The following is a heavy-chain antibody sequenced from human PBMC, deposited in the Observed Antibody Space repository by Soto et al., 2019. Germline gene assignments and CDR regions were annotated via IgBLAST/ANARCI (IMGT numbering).Heavy chain of an antibody. CDR1: GGSINSYY. CDR2: ISYSGNT. D-gene: IGHD6-19*01. CDR3: ARWMAAGVLYFDY. V-gene: IGHV4-59*01. Sequence: SETLSLTCTVSGGSINSYYWSWIRQPPGKGLEWLGYISYSGNTNYNPSLKSRVTMSVDTAKNQFSLGLTSVTAADTAVYYCARWMAAGVLYFDYWGQGTLVTVSS. J-gene: IGHJ4*02.